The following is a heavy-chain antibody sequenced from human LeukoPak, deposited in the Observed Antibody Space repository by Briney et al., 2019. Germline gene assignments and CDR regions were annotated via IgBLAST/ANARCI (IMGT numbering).Heavy chain of an antibody. V-gene: IGHV5-51*01. CDR2: IYPGDSDT. J-gene: IGHJ3*02. CDR1: GYSFATYW. D-gene: IGHD5-24*01. CDR3: ASYVEGHNYRALYAFDI. Sequence: GESLKISCEGSGYSFATYWIGWVRQMPGKGLEWMGIIYPGDSDTRYSPSFQGQVTISADKSISTAYLQWSSLKASDTAMYYCASYVEGHNYRALYAFDIWGQGTMVTVSS.